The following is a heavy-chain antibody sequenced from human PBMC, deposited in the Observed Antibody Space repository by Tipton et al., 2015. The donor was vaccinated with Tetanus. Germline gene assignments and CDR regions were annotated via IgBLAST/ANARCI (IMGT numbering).Heavy chain of an antibody. CDR3: VRDDDYASSDYRHSDF. CDR1: GFTFSDYG. CDR2: IHPRGTSM. D-gene: IGHD4-17*01. Sequence: SLRLSCAVSGFTFSDYGMNWVRQAPGKGLEWVSYIHPRGTSMYYADSVKGRFTISRDNAKNSLYLQMNSLTDADMAVYYCVRDDDYASSDYRHSDFWGRGTLVTVSS. J-gene: IGHJ4*02. V-gene: IGHV3-48*02.